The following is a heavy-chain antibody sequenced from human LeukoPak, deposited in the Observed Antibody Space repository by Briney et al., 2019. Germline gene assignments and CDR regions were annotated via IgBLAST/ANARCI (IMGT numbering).Heavy chain of an antibody. CDR2: IYSSGST. J-gene: IGHJ5*02. Sequence: PSETLSLTCTVSGGSIISSIYYWGWIRQPPGKGLEWIGSIYSSGSTYYNPSLKSRVTISVDTSKNHFSLKLSSVTAADTAVYYCARKASDPWGQGTLVTVSS. CDR3: ARKASDP. V-gene: IGHV4-39*02. CDR1: GGSIISSIYY.